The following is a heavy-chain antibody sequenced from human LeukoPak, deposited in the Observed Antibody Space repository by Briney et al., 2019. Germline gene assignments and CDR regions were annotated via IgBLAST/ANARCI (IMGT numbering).Heavy chain of an antibody. CDR1: GGSISSSSYY. CDR3: AITIVVVTASRESYFDY. V-gene: IGHV4-39*01. D-gene: IGHD2-21*02. CDR2: IYYSGST. Sequence: SETLSLTCTVSGGSISSSSYYWGRIRQPPGKGLEWIGSIYYSGSTYYNPSLKSRVTISVDTSKNQFSLKLSSVTAADTAVYYCAITIVVVTASRESYFDYWGQGTLVTVSS. J-gene: IGHJ4*02.